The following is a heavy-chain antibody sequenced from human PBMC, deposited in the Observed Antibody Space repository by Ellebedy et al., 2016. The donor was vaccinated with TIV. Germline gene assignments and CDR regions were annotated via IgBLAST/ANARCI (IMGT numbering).Heavy chain of an antibody. J-gene: IGHJ4*02. CDR3: AKGSSSGFNYDRVGFQY. V-gene: IGHV3-23*01. CDR2: ISGGGDNT. Sequence: GESLKISCAASGFTFGSFAMHWVRQAPGKGLEWLSVISGGGDNTYNADSVKGRFTITRDNSKNTLFLKMNRLRAEDTAVYYCAKGSSSGFNYDRVGFQYWGQGTLVTVSS. CDR1: GFTFGSFA. D-gene: IGHD3-22*01.